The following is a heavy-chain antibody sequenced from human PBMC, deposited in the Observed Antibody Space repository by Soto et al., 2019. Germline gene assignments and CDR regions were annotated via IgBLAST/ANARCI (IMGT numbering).Heavy chain of an antibody. CDR2: MNPNSGNT. V-gene: IGHV1-8*01. CDR1: GDSFTSYD. CDR3: AREQLVNGFDY. D-gene: IGHD6-6*01. J-gene: IGHJ4*02. Sequence: EASVKLSCKASGDSFTSYDINCVRQATGQGLEWMGWMNPNSGNTGYAQKFQGRVTMTRNTSISTAYMELSSLRSEDTAVYYCAREQLVNGFDYWGQGTLVTVSS.